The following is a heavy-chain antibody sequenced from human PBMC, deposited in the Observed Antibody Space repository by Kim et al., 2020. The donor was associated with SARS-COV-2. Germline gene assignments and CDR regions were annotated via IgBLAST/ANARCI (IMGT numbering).Heavy chain of an antibody. CDR3: ARDPGLPLDPQLGPRGRYYFYGMDV. V-gene: IGHV3-48*02. CDR1: GFTFSSYS. Sequence: GGSLRLSCAASGFTFSSYSMNWVRQAPGKGLEWVSYISCSSSTIYYADSVKGRFTISRDNAKNSLYLQMNSLRDEDTAVYYCARDPGLPLDPQLGPRGRYYFYGMDVWGQGTTVTVSS. CDR2: ISCSSSTI. J-gene: IGHJ6*02. D-gene: IGHD6-13*01.